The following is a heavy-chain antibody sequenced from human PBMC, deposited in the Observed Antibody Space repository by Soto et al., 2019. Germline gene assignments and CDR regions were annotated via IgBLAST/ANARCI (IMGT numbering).Heavy chain of an antibody. J-gene: IGHJ2*01. CDR1: GYTFINYG. CDR3: ARSGYSSGWYHWYFDL. CDR2: INAGNGNT. Sequence: ASVKVSCKASGYTFINYGIHWVRQAPGQRLEWMGWINAGNGNTKYSQNFQGRVTITRDTSATTAYMELSSLRSEDTAVFYCARSGYSSGWYHWYFDLWGRGTLVTVSS. D-gene: IGHD6-19*01. V-gene: IGHV1-3*01.